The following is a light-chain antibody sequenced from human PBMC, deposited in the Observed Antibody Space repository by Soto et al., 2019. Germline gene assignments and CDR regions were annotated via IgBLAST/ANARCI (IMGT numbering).Light chain of an antibody. CDR1: QSISSW. V-gene: IGKV1-5*01. CDR2: DAS. CDR3: QQLSSYPST. J-gene: IGKJ4*01. Sequence: DIEMTQSPSTLSASPGDRVTITCRASQSISSWVAWYQQKPGKATKLLIYDASSLASGVPSRVRGSGDGKAVTLTISGLQTEDGATYYCQQLSSYPSTFGGGTKLDIK.